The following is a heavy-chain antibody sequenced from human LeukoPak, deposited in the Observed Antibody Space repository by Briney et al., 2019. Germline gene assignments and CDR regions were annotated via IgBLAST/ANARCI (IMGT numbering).Heavy chain of an antibody. D-gene: IGHD2-15*01. V-gene: IGHV3-23*01. CDR3: AKDRVVVAATPRTRFDP. J-gene: IGHJ5*02. Sequence: GGSLRLSCAASGFTFSSYAMSWVRQAPGKGLEWVSAISGSGGSTYYADSVKGRFTISRDNSKNTLYLQMNSLRAEDTAVYYCAKDRVVVAATPRTRFDPWGQGTLVTVSS. CDR1: GFTFSSYA. CDR2: ISGSGGST.